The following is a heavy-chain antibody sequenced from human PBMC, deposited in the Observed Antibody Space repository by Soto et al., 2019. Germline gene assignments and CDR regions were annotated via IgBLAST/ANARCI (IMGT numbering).Heavy chain of an antibody. V-gene: IGHV3-74*01. CDR3: ARGWFGPDV. D-gene: IGHD3-10*01. CDR1: EFTFSGRS. J-gene: IGHJ6*03. Sequence: EVQLVESGGGLVQPGGSLRLSCAASEFTFSGRSVHWVRQAPGKGLVWVSGIDKVGTDSTYADSVKGRFTSSRDNAKNTVYLQMNRLGVGDTAVYYCARGWFGPDVWGKGTTVTVSS. CDR2: IDKVGTDS.